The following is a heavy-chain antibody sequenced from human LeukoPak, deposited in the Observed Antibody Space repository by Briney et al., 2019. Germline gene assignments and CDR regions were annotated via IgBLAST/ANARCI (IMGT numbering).Heavy chain of an antibody. V-gene: IGHV1-46*01. CDR1: GYTFTSYY. J-gene: IGHJ4*02. D-gene: IGHD6-13*01. Sequence: ASVKVSCKASGYTFTSYYMHWVRQAPGQGLEWMGIINPSGGSTSYAQKFQGRVTMTRDMSTSTVYMELSSLRSEDTAVYYCARVQRSGIAAAGKAQTADYWGQGTLVTVSS. CDR3: ARVQRSGIAAAGKAQTADY. CDR2: INPSGGST.